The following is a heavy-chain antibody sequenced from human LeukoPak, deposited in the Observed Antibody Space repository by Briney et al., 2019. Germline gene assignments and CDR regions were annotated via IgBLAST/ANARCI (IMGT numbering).Heavy chain of an antibody. CDR2: IYNSGST. Sequence: PGGSLRLSCVASGFTFSTYTMSWVRQAPGKGLEWVSVIYNSGSTYYADSVKGRFTISRDNSKNTVYLQMNSLRAEDTAVYYCTRSGGYSYGYGMDVWGQGTTVTVSS. V-gene: IGHV3-53*01. CDR3: TRSGGYSYGYGMDV. CDR1: GFTFSTYT. D-gene: IGHD5-18*01. J-gene: IGHJ6*02.